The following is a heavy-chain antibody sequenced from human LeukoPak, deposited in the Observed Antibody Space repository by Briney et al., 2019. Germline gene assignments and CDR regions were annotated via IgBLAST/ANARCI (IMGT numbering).Heavy chain of an antibody. D-gene: IGHD4-17*01. CDR2: IIPLFGTK. V-gene: IGHV1-69*13. Sequence: ASVKVSCKASRDTFMKYSVSWVRQAPGQGLQWMGGIIPLFGTKKYAQKFQGRVTITADESTSTVNLEVISLTSEDTAVYYCXXXXXDYGDYGELDYWGQGALVTVSS. J-gene: IGHJ4*02. CDR1: RDTFMKYS. CDR3: XXXXXDYGDYGELDY.